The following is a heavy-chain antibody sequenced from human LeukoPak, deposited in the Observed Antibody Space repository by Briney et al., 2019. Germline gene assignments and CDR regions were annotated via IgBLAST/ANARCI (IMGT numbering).Heavy chain of an antibody. Sequence: GGSLRLSCAASGFTFSSYSMNWVRQAPGKGLEWVSYISSSGSTIYYADSVKGRFTISRDNAKNSLYLQMNSLRAEDTAVYYCARDLYYDFWSGIFDYWGQGTLVTVSS. D-gene: IGHD3-3*01. V-gene: IGHV3-48*04. CDR2: ISSSGSTI. CDR1: GFTFSSYS. CDR3: ARDLYYDFWSGIFDY. J-gene: IGHJ4*02.